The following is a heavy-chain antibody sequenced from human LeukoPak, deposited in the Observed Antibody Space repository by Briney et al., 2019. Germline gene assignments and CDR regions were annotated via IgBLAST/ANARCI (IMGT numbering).Heavy chain of an antibody. D-gene: IGHD1-7*01. CDR1: GYRVSDYW. J-gene: IGHJ6*02. V-gene: IGHV5-51*01. CDR2: IYPGDSDT. CDR3: ARGAAGTTPDYYYFGLDV. Sequence: GESLKISCKGSGYRVSDYWIGWVRQMPGKGLEWMGIIYPGDSDTRYSPSFQGQVTISADKSINTAHLQWSSLKASDTAMYYCARGAAGTTPDYYYFGLDVWDQGTTVRVSS.